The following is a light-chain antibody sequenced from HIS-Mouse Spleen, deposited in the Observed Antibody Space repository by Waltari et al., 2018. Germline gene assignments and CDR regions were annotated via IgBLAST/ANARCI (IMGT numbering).Light chain of an antibody. Sequence: SYVLTQPPSVSVAPGQPARITCGGNNIGSKSVHWYQQKPGQAPVLVVYDDGDRPSGIPGRFSGTNSGNTATLTISRVEAGDEADYYCQVWDSSSDHYVFGTGTKVTVL. CDR3: QVWDSSSDHYV. CDR2: DDG. V-gene: IGLV3-21*02. J-gene: IGLJ1*01. CDR1: NIGSKS.